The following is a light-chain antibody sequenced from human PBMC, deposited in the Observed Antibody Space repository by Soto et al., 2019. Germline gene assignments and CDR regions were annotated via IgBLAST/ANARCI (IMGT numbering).Light chain of an antibody. CDR3: QQYGNAPPYT. V-gene: IGKV3-20*01. J-gene: IGKJ2*01. Sequence: DILLTQSPGTLSVSPGERVTLSCRASQSVRSNYVAWYQQTRGEAPRLLVYGPSTRANGIPDRFSGSGSGTDFTLTINRLEPEDFAVYYCQQYGNAPPYTFGQGTKLEI. CDR2: GPS. CDR1: QSVRSNY.